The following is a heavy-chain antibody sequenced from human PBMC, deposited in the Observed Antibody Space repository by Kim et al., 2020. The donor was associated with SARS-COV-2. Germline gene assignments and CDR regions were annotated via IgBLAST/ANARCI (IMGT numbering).Heavy chain of an antibody. Sequence: GESLKISCKGSGYTFTNYWIAWVRQMPGKGLEWMGIIYPGDSATRYSPSFQGQVTMSADKSISTAYLQWSSLKASDTAIYYCARLGYMVRGVTSSFDYWGQGTLVTVSS. D-gene: IGHD3-10*01. CDR3: ARLGYMVRGVTSSFDY. CDR2: IYPGDSAT. J-gene: IGHJ4*02. CDR1: GYTFTNYW. V-gene: IGHV5-51*01.